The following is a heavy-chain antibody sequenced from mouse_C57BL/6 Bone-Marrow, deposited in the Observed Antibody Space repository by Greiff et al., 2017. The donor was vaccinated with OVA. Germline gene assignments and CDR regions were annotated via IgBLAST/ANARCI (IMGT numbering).Heavy chain of an antibody. Sequence: QVQLKESGPELVKPGASVKLSCKASGYAFSSSWMNWVKQRPGQGLEWIGRIYPGDGDTNYNGKFKGKATLTADKSSSTAYMQLSSLTSEDSAVYVFACLWFLYWCFEVWGTGTTVTVSS. CDR2: IYPGDGDT. CDR1: GYAFSSSW. D-gene: IGHD2-2*01. J-gene: IGHJ1*03. V-gene: IGHV1-82*01. CDR3: ACLWFLYWCFEV.